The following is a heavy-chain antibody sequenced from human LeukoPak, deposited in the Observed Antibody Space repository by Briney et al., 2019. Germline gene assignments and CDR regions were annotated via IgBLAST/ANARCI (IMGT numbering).Heavy chain of an antibody. CDR2: ISTYNGNT. Sequence: GASVKVSCKASGYTFTSSGNSWVRQAPGQGLEWMAWISTYNGNTNYAQKLQGRVTMTTDTSTSTAYMELRSLRSDDTAVYYCARDYVWGSYRYFDFWGQGTLVIVSS. CDR3: ARDYVWGSYRYFDF. D-gene: IGHD3-16*02. V-gene: IGHV1-18*04. J-gene: IGHJ4*02. CDR1: GYTFTSSG.